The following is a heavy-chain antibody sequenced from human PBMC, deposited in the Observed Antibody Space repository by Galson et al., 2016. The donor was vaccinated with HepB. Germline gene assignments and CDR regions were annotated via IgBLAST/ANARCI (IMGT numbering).Heavy chain of an antibody. CDR1: GESFSGYF. Sequence: SETLSLTCAVYGESFSGYFWTWIRQPPGKGLEWIGEVNHSGSTNYNPSLKSRVTISVDTSKNQFSLSLNSVTAADTAVYYCARERGGYCTSTTCERGQLLYWGQGTLVAVSS. CDR3: ARERGGYCTSTTCERGQLLY. V-gene: IGHV4-34*01. D-gene: IGHD2-2*01. J-gene: IGHJ4*02. CDR2: VNHSGST.